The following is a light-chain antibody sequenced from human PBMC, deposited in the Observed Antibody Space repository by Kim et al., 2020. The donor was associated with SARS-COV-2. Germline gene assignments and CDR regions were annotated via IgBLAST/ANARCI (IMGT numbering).Light chain of an antibody. J-gene: IGKJ2*01. CDR1: QSISGW. CDR3: QQYSSYSRS. Sequence: DIQMTQSPSTLSASVGDRVTITCRASQSISGWVAWYQQKPGKAPTLLIYDAYRLQSGVPSRFSGSGSGAEFTLTISSLQPDDFATYHCQQYSSYSRSLAQETKLEI. V-gene: IGKV1-5*01. CDR2: DAY.